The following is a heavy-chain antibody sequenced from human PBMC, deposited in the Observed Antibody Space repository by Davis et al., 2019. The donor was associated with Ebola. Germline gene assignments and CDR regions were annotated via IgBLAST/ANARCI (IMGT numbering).Heavy chain of an antibody. CDR3: ARDSSSWLNYYYYGMDV. J-gene: IGHJ6*02. V-gene: IGHV3-23*01. D-gene: IGHD6-13*01. CDR1: GFTFSSYA. CDR2: ISGSGGST. Sequence: GGSLRLSCAASGFTFSSYAMSWVRQAPGKGLEWVSAISGSGGSTYYADSVKGRFTISRDNSKNTLYLQMNSLRAEDTAVYYCARDSSSWLNYYYYGMDVWGQGTTVTVSS.